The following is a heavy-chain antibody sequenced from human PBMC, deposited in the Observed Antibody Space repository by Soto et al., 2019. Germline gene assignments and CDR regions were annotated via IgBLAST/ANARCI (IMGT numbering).Heavy chain of an antibody. D-gene: IGHD1-26*01. CDR2: ISPDGTVT. CDR3: ARPRSMSSSGFDI. V-gene: IGHV3-74*01. CDR1: GYPFSRHW. J-gene: IGHJ3*02. Sequence: EVQLVESGGGLVQPGGSLRLSCAASGYPFSRHWTHWVRQAPGQGPVGVSRISPDGTVTDYADFVEGRFTISRDNAQNTLYLQMSSLRAEDTAVYYCARPRSMSSSGFDIWGQGTMVIVSS.